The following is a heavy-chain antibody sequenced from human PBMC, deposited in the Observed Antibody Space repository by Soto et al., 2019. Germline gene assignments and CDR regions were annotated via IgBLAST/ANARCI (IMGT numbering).Heavy chain of an antibody. CDR3: AKGSLGELSLGYYFDY. D-gene: IGHD3-16*02. CDR2: ISWNSGSI. J-gene: IGHJ4*02. Sequence: TGGSLRLSCAASGFTFDDYAMHWVRQAPGKGLEWVSGISWNSGSIGYADSVKGRFTISRDNAKNSLYLQMNSLRAEDTALYYCAKGSLGELSLGYYFDYWGQGTLVTVSS. CDR1: GFTFDDYA. V-gene: IGHV3-9*01.